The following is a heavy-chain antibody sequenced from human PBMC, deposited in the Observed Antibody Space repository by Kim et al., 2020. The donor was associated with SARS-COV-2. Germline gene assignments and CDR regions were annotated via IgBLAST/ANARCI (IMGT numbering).Heavy chain of an antibody. Sequence: SQTLSLTCAISGDSVSSNSATWHWIRQSPSRGLEWLGRTYYRSKWYNDYAVSGKSRMTINPDTSKNQFSLQLNSVTPEDTAVYYCLRVFTMVRGLSNGMDVWGQGATVTVSS. V-gene: IGHV6-1*01. J-gene: IGHJ6*02. D-gene: IGHD3-10*01. CDR1: GDSVSSNSAT. CDR2: TYYRSKWYN. CDR3: LRVFTMVRGLSNGMDV.